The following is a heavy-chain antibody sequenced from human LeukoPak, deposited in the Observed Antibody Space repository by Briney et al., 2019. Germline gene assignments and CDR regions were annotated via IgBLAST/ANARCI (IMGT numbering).Heavy chain of an antibody. CDR1: GYSISSGYY. D-gene: IGHD3-22*01. CDR3: ARAHDSSGYRYYYYMDV. Sequence: SETLSLTCTVSGYSISSGYYWGWIRQPAGKGLEWIGRIYTSGSTNYNPSLKSRVTISVDTSKNQFSLKLSSVTAADTAVYYCARAHDSSGYRYYYYMDVWGKGTTVTISS. J-gene: IGHJ6*03. V-gene: IGHV4-61*02. CDR2: IYTSGST.